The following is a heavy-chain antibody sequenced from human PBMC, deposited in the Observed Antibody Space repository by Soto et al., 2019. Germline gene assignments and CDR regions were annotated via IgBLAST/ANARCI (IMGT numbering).Heavy chain of an antibody. CDR2: IHYSGST. D-gene: IGHD3-9*01. Sequence: QLQLQESGPRLVKASETLSLTCTVSGGSISDTNYYWGWIRQPPGKGLEWIGSIHYSGSTHYNPSLERRVTISVDTSKNQFSLQLDSVTAADTSVYYCARQVTQRRTGQQSYFDYWGQGAPVTVSS. J-gene: IGHJ4*02. CDR1: GGSISDTNYY. V-gene: IGHV4-39*01. CDR3: ARQVTQRRTGQQSYFDY.